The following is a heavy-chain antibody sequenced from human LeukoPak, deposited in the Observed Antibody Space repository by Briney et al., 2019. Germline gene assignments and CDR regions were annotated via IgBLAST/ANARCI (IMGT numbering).Heavy chain of an antibody. V-gene: IGHV4-30-4*01. Sequence: PSQTLSLTCTVSGGSISSGDYYWSWIRQPPGKGLEWIGYIYYSGSIYYNPSLKSRVTISVDTSKNQFSLKLSSVTAADTAVYYCASFQDRPSGYYAFDIWGQGTMVTVSS. CDR2: IYYSGSI. CDR3: ASFQDRPSGYYAFDI. CDR1: GGSISSGDYY. D-gene: IGHD3-22*01. J-gene: IGHJ3*02.